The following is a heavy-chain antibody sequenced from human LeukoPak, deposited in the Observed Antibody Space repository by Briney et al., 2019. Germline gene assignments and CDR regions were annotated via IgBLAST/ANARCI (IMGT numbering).Heavy chain of an antibody. CDR3: ARGGPRGSTMIVVVTPFDY. CDR2: IYHSGST. D-gene: IGHD3-22*01. Sequence: TSQTLSLTCAVSGGSISSGGYSWSWIRQPPGKGLEWIGYIYHSGSTYYNPSLKSRVTISVDTSKNQFSLKLSSVTAADTAVYYCARGGPRGSTMIVVVTPFDYWGQGTLVTVSS. CDR1: GGSISSGGYS. V-gene: IGHV4-30-2*01. J-gene: IGHJ4*02.